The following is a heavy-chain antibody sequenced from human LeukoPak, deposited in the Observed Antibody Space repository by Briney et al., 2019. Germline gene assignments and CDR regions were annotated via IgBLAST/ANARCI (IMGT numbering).Heavy chain of an antibody. J-gene: IGHJ4*02. CDR1: GFTFSSYA. D-gene: IGHD4/OR15-4a*01. CDR2: ITSSSSSI. V-gene: IGHV3-21*01. CDR3: ARDLAWGAY. Sequence: GGSLRLSCAASGFTFSSYAMSWVRQAPGKGLEWVSSITSSSSSIYSADSVKGRLTISRDNAKNSLYLEMNSLRDEDTAVYYCARDLAWGAYWGQGTLVAVSS.